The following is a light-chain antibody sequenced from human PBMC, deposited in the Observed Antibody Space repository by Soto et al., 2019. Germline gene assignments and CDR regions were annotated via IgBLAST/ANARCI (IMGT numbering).Light chain of an antibody. CDR3: QQRINWPLT. V-gene: IGKV3-11*01. CDR1: QSVSSF. CDR2: DVS. Sequence: EIVLTQSPATLSLSPGERATLSCKASQSVSSFLAWYQQKPGQAPRLLIYDVSSRASGSPTRFSGSWSGTDFTLNISSLEPEDFAVYYCQQRINWPLTFGRGTKVEIK. J-gene: IGKJ4*01.